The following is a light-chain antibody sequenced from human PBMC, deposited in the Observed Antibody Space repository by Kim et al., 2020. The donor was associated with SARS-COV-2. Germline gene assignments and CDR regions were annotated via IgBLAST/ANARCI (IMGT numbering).Light chain of an antibody. CDR1: QGVSSND. CDR3: QQYSSSPAT. J-gene: IGKJ1*01. V-gene: IGKV3-20*01. CDR2: GAS. Sequence: SPGERATLSCRARQGVSSNDLAWYQQKPGQAPRLLIYGASSRATGIPDRFSGSGSGTDFTLTITRLEPEDFAVYYCQQYSSSPATFGQGTKVDIK.